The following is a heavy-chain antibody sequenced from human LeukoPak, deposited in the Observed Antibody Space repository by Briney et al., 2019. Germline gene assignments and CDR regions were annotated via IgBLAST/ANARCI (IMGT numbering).Heavy chain of an antibody. V-gene: IGHV3-30*04. Sequence: GGSLRLSCAASGFTFSSYAMHWVRQAPGKGLEWVAVISYDGSNKYYADSVKGRFTISRDNSKNTLYLQMNSLRAEDTAVYYCASLDGYSSSWYTFVPPRYYGMDVWGQGTTVTVSS. CDR1: GFTFSSYA. J-gene: IGHJ6*02. CDR3: ASLDGYSSSWYTFVPPRYYGMDV. CDR2: ISYDGSNK. D-gene: IGHD6-13*01.